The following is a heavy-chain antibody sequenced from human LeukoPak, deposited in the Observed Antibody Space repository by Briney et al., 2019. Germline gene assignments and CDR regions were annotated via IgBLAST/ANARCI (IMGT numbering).Heavy chain of an antibody. D-gene: IGHD4-17*01. CDR1: GFTFTSYA. Sequence: GGSLRLSCAASGFTFTSYAMGWVRQAPGKGLEWVSSVSGSGDGTYYADSVKGRFTISRDNSKKTLDLHMNSLRAEDTAVYYCAKERLGGNYGDYAVDYWGQGTMVTVSS. CDR3: AKERLGGNYGDYAVDY. J-gene: IGHJ4*02. V-gene: IGHV3-23*01. CDR2: VSGSGDGT.